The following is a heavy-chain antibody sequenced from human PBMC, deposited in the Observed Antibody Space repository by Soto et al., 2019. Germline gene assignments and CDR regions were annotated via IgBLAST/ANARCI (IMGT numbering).Heavy chain of an antibody. Sequence: TGGSLRLSCAASGFTFSSYSMNWVRQAPGKGLEWVSSISSSSSYIYYADSVKGRFTISRDNAKNSLYLQMNSLRAEDTAVYYCARVGGDGYNGAFDICGQGTMLTVSS. CDR2: ISSSSSYI. V-gene: IGHV3-21*01. CDR3: ARVGGDGYNGAFDI. CDR1: GFTFSSYS. D-gene: IGHD3-16*01. J-gene: IGHJ3*02.